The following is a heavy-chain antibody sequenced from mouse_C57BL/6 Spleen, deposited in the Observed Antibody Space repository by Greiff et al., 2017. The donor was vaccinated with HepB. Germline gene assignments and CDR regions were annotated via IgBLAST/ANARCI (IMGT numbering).Heavy chain of an antibody. CDR2: IDPETGGT. V-gene: IGHV1-15*01. D-gene: IGHD1-1*01. J-gene: IGHJ1*03. CDR3: TRPGSSYVGHWYFDV. CDR1: GYTFTDYE. Sequence: VQLQQSGAELVRPGASVTLSCKASGYTFTDYEMHWVKQTPVHGLEWIGAIDPETGGTAYNQKFKGKAILTADKYSSTASMELRSLTSEDSAVYYGTRPGSSYVGHWYFDVWGTGTTVTVSS.